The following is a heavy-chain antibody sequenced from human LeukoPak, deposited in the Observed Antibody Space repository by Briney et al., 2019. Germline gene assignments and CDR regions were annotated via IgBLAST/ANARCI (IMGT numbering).Heavy chain of an antibody. Sequence: GGSLRLSCAASGFTFSSYEMNWVRQAPGKGLEWVSVIYSGGSTYYADSVKGRFTISRDNSKNTLYLQMTSLKAEDTAVYYCARDAGGVATLDYFDYWGQGILVTVSS. CDR3: ARDAGGVATLDYFDY. V-gene: IGHV3-66*01. D-gene: IGHD5-12*01. CDR1: GFTFSSYE. CDR2: IYSGGST. J-gene: IGHJ4*02.